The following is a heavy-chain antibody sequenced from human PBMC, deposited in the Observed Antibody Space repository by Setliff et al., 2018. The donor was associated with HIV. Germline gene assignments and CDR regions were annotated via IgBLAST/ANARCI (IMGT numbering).Heavy chain of an antibody. CDR3: ARDVEHMMDV. V-gene: IGHV1-18*01. Sequence: ASVKVSCKPSGYTFTAYGLSWVRQAPGQGLEWMGWISTYSDETSYAQTLQGRVTMTTDTSTSTAYMELRRLTLDDTAVYYCARDVEHMMDVCGQGSTVTVSS. CDR1: GYTFTAYG. CDR2: ISTYSDET. J-gene: IGHJ6*02.